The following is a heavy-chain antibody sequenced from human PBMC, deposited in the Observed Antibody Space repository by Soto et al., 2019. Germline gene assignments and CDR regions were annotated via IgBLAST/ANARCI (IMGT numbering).Heavy chain of an antibody. V-gene: IGHV3-33*01. J-gene: IGHJ4*02. CDR1: RFTFSSYG. CDR2: IWYDGSNK. Sequence: QVQLVESGGGVVQPGRSLRLSCAANRFTFSSYGIQWVRQAPGKGLEWVAVIWYDGSNKYYADSVKGRFTISRDNSKNTLYLQMNSLRAEDTAVYYCARDGYCSGGSCYSVPVFDYWGQGTLVTVSS. CDR3: ARDGYCSGGSCYSVPVFDY. D-gene: IGHD2-15*01.